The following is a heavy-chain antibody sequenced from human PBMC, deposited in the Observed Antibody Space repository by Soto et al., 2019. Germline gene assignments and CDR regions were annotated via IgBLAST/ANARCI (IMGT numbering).Heavy chain of an antibody. Sequence: GGSLRLSCAASGFTFSSYAMSWVRQSPGKGLEWVSVIYSGGSTYYADSVKGRFTISRDNSKNTLYLQMNSLRAEDTAVYYCARDPHYDSSGYYHEDYYYYGMDVWGQGTTVTVSS. CDR1: GFTFSSYA. CDR3: ARDPHYDSSGYYHEDYYYYGMDV. CDR2: IYSGGST. D-gene: IGHD3-22*01. V-gene: IGHV3-66*01. J-gene: IGHJ6*02.